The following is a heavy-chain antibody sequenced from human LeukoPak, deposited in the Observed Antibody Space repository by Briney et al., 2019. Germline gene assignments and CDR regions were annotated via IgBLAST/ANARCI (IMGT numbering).Heavy chain of an antibody. V-gene: IGHV4-59*01. J-gene: IGHJ3*02. CDR3: ARGGTAVIAPYAFDI. D-gene: IGHD4-23*01. Sequence: SETLSPTCTVSGGSISSYYWSWIRQPPGKGLEWIGFIYYSGSTNCNPSVKSRVAMSVDTSKKQFPLKLSSLTAADTAVYYCARGGTAVIAPYAFDIWGQGTMVTVSS. CDR1: GGSISSYY. CDR2: IYYSGST.